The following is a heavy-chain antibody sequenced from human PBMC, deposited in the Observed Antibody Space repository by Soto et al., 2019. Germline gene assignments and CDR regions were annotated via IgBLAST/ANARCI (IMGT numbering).Heavy chain of an antibody. V-gene: IGHV3-23*01. D-gene: IGHD3-22*01. CDR3: ARGWGYDSTDYYYAY. J-gene: IGHJ4*02. Sequence: EVQLLESGGGLVQPGGSLRLSCAASGFTFSSYAMSWVRQAPGKGLEWVSAISGSGGSTYYADSVKGRFTISRDNSKNTLYLKMNSLRAEDTAVYYCARGWGYDSTDYYYAYWGQGTLVIVSS. CDR1: GFTFSSYA. CDR2: ISGSGGST.